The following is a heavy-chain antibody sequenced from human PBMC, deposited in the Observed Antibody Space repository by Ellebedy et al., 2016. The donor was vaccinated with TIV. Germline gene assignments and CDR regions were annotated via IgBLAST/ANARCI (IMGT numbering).Heavy chain of an antibody. Sequence: GGSLRLXCKGSGYSFTSYWIGWVRQMPGKGLEWMGIIYPGDSDTRYSPSFQGQVTISADKSISTAYLQWSSLKASDTAMYYCARLLSPFMITFGLGWFDPWGQGTLVTVSS. J-gene: IGHJ5*02. CDR2: IYPGDSDT. V-gene: IGHV5-51*01. CDR3: ARLLSPFMITFGLGWFDP. CDR1: GYSFTSYW. D-gene: IGHD3-16*01.